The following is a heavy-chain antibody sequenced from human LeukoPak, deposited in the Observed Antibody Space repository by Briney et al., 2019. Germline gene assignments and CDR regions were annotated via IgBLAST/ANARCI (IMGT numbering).Heavy chain of an antibody. CDR3: ARDLHDLNLKNWFDP. J-gene: IGHJ5*02. CDR1: GGSISSGGYY. V-gene: IGHV4-34*01. Sequence: PSETLSLTCAVSGGSISSGGYYWSWIRQPPGKGLEWIGEINHSGSTNYNPSLKSRVTISVDTSKNQFSLKLSSVTAADTAVYYCARDLHDLNLKNWFDPWGQGTLVTVSS. CDR2: INHSGST.